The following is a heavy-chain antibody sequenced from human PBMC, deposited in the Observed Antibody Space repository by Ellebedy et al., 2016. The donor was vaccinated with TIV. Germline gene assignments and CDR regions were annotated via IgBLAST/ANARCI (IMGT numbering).Heavy chain of an antibody. Sequence: MPSETLSLTCTVSGASISRYYWTWIRQLPGKGLEWIGDVYSSGSTNYNPSLKSRVTISVDTSKNQFSLKLSSVTAADTAVYYCARQGGDYFDSTACYYYWGQGIQVTVSS. D-gene: IGHD3-9*01. J-gene: IGHJ4*02. CDR3: ARQGGDYFDSTACYYY. CDR2: VYSSGST. CDR1: GASISRYY. V-gene: IGHV4-59*08.